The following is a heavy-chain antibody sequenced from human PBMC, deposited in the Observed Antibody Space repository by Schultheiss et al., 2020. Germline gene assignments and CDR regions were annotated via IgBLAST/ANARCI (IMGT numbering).Heavy chain of an antibody. CDR2: INGDGSST. CDR1: GFTFSSYW. J-gene: IGHJ4*02. Sequence: GGSLRLSCAASGFTFSSYWMHWVRQAPGRGLVWVSHINGDGSSTNYVDSVKGRFTISRDNAKNTLYLHMNSLRAEDTAVYYCVRDPWQVPELFDYWGQGTLVTVSS. V-gene: IGHV3-74*01. CDR3: VRDPWQVPELFDY. D-gene: IGHD6-19*01.